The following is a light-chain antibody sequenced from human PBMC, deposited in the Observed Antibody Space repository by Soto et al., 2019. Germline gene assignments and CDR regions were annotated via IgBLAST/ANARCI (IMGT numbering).Light chain of an antibody. Sequence: QSALTQPASLSGSPGQSITISCTGTSSDVGAYNYVSWYQQHPGKAPKLMIYDVSSRPSGVSSRFSGSKSGNTASLTISGLQAEDEADYYCSSYTSGSTYVFGTGTKLTVL. V-gene: IGLV2-14*03. CDR2: DVS. CDR1: SSDVGAYNY. J-gene: IGLJ1*01. CDR3: SSYTSGSTYV.